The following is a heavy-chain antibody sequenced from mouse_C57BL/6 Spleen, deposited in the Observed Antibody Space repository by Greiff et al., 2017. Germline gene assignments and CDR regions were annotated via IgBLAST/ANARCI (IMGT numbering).Heavy chain of an antibody. D-gene: IGHD1-1*01. CDR1: GFTFSDYG. Sequence: EVMLVESGGGLVKPGGSLKLSCAASGFTFSDYGMHWVRQAPEKGLEWVAYISSGSSTIYYADTVKGRFTISRDNAKNTLFLQMTSLRSEDTAMYYCARGKKNNYYGSSYTYFDVWGTGTTVTVSS. CDR2: ISSGSSTI. J-gene: IGHJ1*03. V-gene: IGHV5-17*01. CDR3: ARGKKNNYYGSSYTYFDV.